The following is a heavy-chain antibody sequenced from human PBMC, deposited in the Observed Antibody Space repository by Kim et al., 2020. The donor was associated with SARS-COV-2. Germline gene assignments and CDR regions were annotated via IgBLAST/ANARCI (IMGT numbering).Heavy chain of an antibody. D-gene: IGHD2-2*01. J-gene: IGHJ5*02. CDR2: ISSSSSYT. Sequence: GGSLRLSCAASGFTFSDYSLLFLLPVPGKGLEWVSYISSSSSYTNYADSVKGRFTISRDNAKNSLYLQMNSLRAEDTAVYYCARDQLVVPAAIFPWFDPWGQGTLVTVSS. V-gene: IGHV3-11*06. CDR1: GFTFSDYS. CDR3: ARDQLVVPAAIFPWFDP.